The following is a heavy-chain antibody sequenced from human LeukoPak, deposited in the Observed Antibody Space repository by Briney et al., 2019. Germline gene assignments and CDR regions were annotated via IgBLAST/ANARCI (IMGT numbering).Heavy chain of an antibody. CDR2: IYYSGST. V-gene: IGHV4-39*01. J-gene: IGHJ3*02. CDR3: ASLAAAAGTGAFDI. CDR1: GCSISSSSYY. Sequence: SETLSLTCTVSGCSISSSSYYWVWIRQPPGKGLEWIGSIYYSGSTYYNPSLKSRVTISVDTSKNQFSLKLSSVTAADTAVYYCASLAAAAGTGAFDIWGQGTMVTVSS. D-gene: IGHD6-13*01.